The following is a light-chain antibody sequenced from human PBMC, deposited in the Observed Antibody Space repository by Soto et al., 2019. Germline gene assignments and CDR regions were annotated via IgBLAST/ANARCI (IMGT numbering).Light chain of an antibody. V-gene: IGKV3-15*01. CDR2: GAS. CDR1: QSVRIN. Sequence: EIVLTQYPGTLSLSPGERATLSCRASQSVRINVAWYQQRPGQAPRLLMYGASTRADGIPARFTGSGSGTEFTLTISSLQSEDFAVYYCQQYHIWPPWTSGQGTKVDIK. J-gene: IGKJ1*01. CDR3: QQYHIWPPWT.